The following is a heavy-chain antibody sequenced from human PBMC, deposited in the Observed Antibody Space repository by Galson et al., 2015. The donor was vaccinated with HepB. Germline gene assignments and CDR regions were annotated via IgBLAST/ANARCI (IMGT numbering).Heavy chain of an antibody. Sequence: SLRLSCAVSGFTFSDYAMSWVRQAPGKGLEWVSTFSGSAGTTYYADSVTGRFTISRDNSKNTLYLQMKRLRAEDTAVYYCAKHQPRRWGASYYYGMDVWGQGTTVTVSS. J-gene: IGHJ6*02. D-gene: IGHD2-2*01. V-gene: IGHV3-23*01. CDR3: AKHQPRRWGASYYYGMDV. CDR2: FSGSAGTT. CDR1: GFTFSDYA.